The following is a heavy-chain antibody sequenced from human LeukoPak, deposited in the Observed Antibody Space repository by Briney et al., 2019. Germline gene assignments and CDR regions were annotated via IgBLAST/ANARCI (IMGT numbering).Heavy chain of an antibody. Sequence: GESLKISCKGSGYSFTSYLIGWVRQLPGKGLECMGIIYPGDSDTRYSPSFQGQVTISADKSISTAYLQWSSLKAPDTAMYYCARQISDSSGYHDYWGQGTLVTVSS. D-gene: IGHD3-22*01. CDR2: IYPGDSDT. CDR3: ARQISDSSGYHDY. J-gene: IGHJ4*02. V-gene: IGHV5-51*01. CDR1: GYSFTSYL.